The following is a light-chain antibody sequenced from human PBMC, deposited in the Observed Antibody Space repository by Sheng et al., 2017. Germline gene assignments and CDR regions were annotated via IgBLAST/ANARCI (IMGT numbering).Light chain of an antibody. V-gene: IGKV3-11*01. CDR3: QQRGDWPLT. CDR2: DTS. J-gene: IGKJ4*01. CDR1: QSVSTY. Sequence: EIVLTQSPATLSLSPGETATLSCRANQSVSTYLAWYQQKAGQSPRLLIFDTSKRATDIPARFSGSGSETDFTLIINTLEPEDCAVYYCQQRGDWPLTFGGGTKAGDQT.